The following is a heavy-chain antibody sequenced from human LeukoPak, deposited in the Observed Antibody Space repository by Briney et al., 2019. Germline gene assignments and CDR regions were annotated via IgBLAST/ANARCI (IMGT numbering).Heavy chain of an antibody. V-gene: IGHV3-21*01. CDR2: ISGSSSYI. D-gene: IGHD5-18*01. CDR1: GFTFSSYS. Sequence: GGSLRLSCAASGFTFSSYSMSWVRQAPGMGLEGVSSISGSSSYIYYADSVKGRFTISRDNAKNSLNLQMNSLRAEDTAVYYCARAPSAMVRDYFDDWGQGTLVTVSS. CDR3: ARAPSAMVRDYFDD. J-gene: IGHJ4*02.